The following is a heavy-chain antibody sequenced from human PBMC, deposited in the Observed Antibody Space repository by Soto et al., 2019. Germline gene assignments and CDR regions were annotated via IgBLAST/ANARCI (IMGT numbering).Heavy chain of an antibody. CDR3: ARIARYSSRGWAYYYYYGMDL. Sequence: QVTLKEFGPVLVKPTETLTLTCTVSGFSLSNARMGVSWMRQPPGKALEWLAHIFSNDEKSYSTSLKSRLTISKDPSKTQLVLTMTNMHPVETAKYYYARIARYSSRGWAYYYYYGMDLWGQGTTVTVSS. V-gene: IGHV2-26*01. D-gene: IGHD3-22*01. CDR2: IFSNDEK. CDR1: GFSLSNARMG. J-gene: IGHJ6*02.